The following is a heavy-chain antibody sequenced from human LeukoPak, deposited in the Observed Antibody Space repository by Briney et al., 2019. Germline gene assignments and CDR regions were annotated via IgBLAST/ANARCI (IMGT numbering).Heavy chain of an antibody. V-gene: IGHV3-11*01. CDR2: ISRSGDTL. J-gene: IGHJ6*02. Sequence: KTGGSLRLSCAASGFPFRDYYMTWIRQAPGKGLEWISYISRSGDTLYYADSVEGRFTISRDNAKNSLFLQMNSLRADDTAVYYLAREVVIFPDYYYYGMDVWGQGTTVTVSS. CDR3: AREVVIFPDYYYYGMDV. D-gene: IGHD3-9*01. CDR1: GFPFRDYY.